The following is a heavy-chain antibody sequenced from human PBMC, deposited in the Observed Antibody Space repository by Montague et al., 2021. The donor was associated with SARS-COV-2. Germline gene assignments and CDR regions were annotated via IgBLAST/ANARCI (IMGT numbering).Heavy chain of an antibody. CDR2: IYWDDDK. CDR3: AHRRPLWGYFDY. V-gene: IGHV2-5*02. J-gene: IGHJ4*02. Sequence: PALVKPTQTLTLTCTFSGFSLSTSGVGVGWIRQPPGKDLEWLALIYWDDDKRYSPSLKSRLTITKDTSKNQVVLTMTNMDPVDTATYYCAHRRPLWGYFDYWGQGTLVTVSS. D-gene: IGHD7-27*01. CDR1: GFSLSTSGVG.